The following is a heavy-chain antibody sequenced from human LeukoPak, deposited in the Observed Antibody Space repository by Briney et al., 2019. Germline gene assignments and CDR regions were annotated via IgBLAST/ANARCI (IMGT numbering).Heavy chain of an antibody. J-gene: IGHJ2*01. V-gene: IGHV4-39*07. Sequence: SETLSLTCTVSGGSISSSSYYWGWIRQPPGKGLEWIGSIYYSGSTYYNPSLKSRVTISVDTSKNQFSLKLSSVTAADTAVYYCARRARIAAAGTSWYFDLWGRGTLVTVSS. CDR2: IYYSGST. D-gene: IGHD6-13*01. CDR1: GGSISSSSYY. CDR3: ARRARIAAAGTSWYFDL.